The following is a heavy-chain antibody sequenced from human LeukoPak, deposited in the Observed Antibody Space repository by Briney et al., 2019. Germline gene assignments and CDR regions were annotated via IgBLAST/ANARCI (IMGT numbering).Heavy chain of an antibody. V-gene: IGHV3-64D*06. D-gene: IGHD6-13*01. J-gene: IGHJ4*02. CDR2: INSNGDIT. Sequence: GGSLRLSCSASGFTFSSFAMHWVRQAPEKGLEYVSAINSNGDITDYADSVKGRFTISRDNSKNTLYLQMSSLRGDDTSVYYCVKSPHASSSYFDYWGQGTLVTVS. CDR1: GFTFSSFA. CDR3: VKSPHASSSYFDY.